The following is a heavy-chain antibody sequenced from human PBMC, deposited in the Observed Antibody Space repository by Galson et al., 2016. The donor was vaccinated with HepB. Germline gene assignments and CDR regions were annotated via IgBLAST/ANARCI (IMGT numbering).Heavy chain of an antibody. J-gene: IGHJ2*01. Sequence: SETLSLTCSVSGGSISRSNYWTWVRQSPGKGLEWIGIVYNSGHTYYNPSLECRVTISLDTSKNQFFLDLSSLTAADTAVYYCARRVEFCGGGRCSPWYFDVWGRGTLVTVSP. D-gene: IGHD2-15*01. V-gene: IGHV4-59*01. CDR3: ARRVEFCGGGRCSPWYFDV. CDR2: VYNSGHT. CDR1: GGSISRSNY.